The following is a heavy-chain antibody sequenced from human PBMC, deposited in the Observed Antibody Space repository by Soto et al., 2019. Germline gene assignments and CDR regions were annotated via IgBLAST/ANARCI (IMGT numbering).Heavy chain of an antibody. CDR1: GGTFSSYA. D-gene: IGHD3-3*01. Sequence: SVKVSCKASGGTFSSYAISWVRQAPGQGLEWMGGIIPIFGTANYAQKFQGRVMITADKSTSTAYMELSSLRSEDTAVYYCARGGRYDFWSGRYGMDVWGQGTTVTVSS. J-gene: IGHJ6*02. V-gene: IGHV1-69*06. CDR3: ARGGRYDFWSGRYGMDV. CDR2: IIPIFGTA.